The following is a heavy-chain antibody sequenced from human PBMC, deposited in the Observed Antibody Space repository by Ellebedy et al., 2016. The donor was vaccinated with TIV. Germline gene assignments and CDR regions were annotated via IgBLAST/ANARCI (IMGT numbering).Heavy chain of an antibody. CDR2: ISHSGVST. J-gene: IGHJ3*01. CDR1: GFTFSDNA. V-gene: IGHV3-23*01. Sequence: GESLKISCAASGFTFSDNAMGWVRQAPGKGLEWVSSISHSGVSTYYPDSVKGRFTISRDNSKNTLYLQLNNLRAGDTALYYCARTTTMTMFGPFDLWGQGTMVTVSS. D-gene: IGHD3-16*01. CDR3: ARTTTMTMFGPFDL.